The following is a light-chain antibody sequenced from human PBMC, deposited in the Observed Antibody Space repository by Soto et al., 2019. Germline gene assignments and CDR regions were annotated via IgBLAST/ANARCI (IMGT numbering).Light chain of an antibody. CDR2: RAS. V-gene: IGKV3-11*01. Sequence: PAPLSLSPGERATLSCRASQSVSSYLAWYQRKPGQAPKLLSYRASSRATSIPDRFSGSGSRTDVTHSTITLRGLDFAESESHHCHSPAATFGQGTKVDIK. J-gene: IGKJ1*01. CDR3: HHCHSPAAT. CDR1: QSVSSY.